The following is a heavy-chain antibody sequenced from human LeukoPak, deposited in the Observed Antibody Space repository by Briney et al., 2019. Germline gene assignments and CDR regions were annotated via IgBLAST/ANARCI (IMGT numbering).Heavy chain of an antibody. CDR1: GGSISSYY. CDR2: IYNSGST. D-gene: IGHD6-19*01. V-gene: IGHV4-59*08. CDR3: ARHGQSIAVARYYFDY. Sequence: SETLSLTCSVSGGSISSYYWSWIRQSPGKGLEWIGYIYNSGSTNYNPSLKSRVTISVDTSKNQFSLKLSSVTAADTAVYYCARHGQSIAVARYYFDYWGQGTLVTVSS. J-gene: IGHJ4*02.